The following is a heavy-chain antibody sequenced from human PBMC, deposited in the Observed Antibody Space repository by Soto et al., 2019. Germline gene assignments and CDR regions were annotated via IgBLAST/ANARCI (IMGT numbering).Heavy chain of an antibody. CDR2: ISYDGSNK. J-gene: IGHJ4*02. CDR1: GFTFSSYA. CDR3: ARDLLYDYVWGSYRYPDY. V-gene: IGHV3-30-3*01. D-gene: IGHD3-16*02. Sequence: GVSLRLSCAASGFTFSSYAMHWVRQAPGKGLEWVAVISYDGSNKYYADSVKGRFTISRDNSKNTLYLQMNSLRAEDTAVYYCARDLLYDYVWGSYRYPDYWGQGTLVTVSS.